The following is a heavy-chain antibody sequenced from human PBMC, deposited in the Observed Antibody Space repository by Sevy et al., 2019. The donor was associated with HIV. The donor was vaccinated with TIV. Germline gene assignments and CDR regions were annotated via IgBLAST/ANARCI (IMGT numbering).Heavy chain of an antibody. J-gene: IGHJ6*02. CDR1: GFTFSSYE. D-gene: IGHD3-10*01. CDR2: ISSSGSTI. V-gene: IGHV3-48*03. Sequence: GGSLKLSCAASGFTFSSYEMNWVRQAPGKGLEWVSYISSSGSTIYYADSVKGRFTISRDNAKNSLYLQMNSLRAEDTAVYYCARGESVTMVRGASYGMDVWGQGTTVTVSS. CDR3: ARGESVTMVRGASYGMDV.